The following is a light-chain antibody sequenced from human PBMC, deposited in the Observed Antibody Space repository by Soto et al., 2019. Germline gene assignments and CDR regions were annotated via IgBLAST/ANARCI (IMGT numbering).Light chain of an antibody. CDR3: QQRGNWPPWT. V-gene: IGKV3-11*01. CDR1: QSVNSC. J-gene: IGKJ1*01. CDR2: DVS. Sequence: EIVLTLSPATLSLSPGERATLSCRASQSVNSCLAWYQQKPGQAPRLLIYDVSNRATGIPARFSGSGSGTDFTLTISSLEPEDFAVYYCQQRGNWPPWTFGQGTKVEFK.